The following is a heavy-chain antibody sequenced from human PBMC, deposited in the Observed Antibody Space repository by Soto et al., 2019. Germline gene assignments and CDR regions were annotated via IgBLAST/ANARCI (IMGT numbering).Heavy chain of an antibody. CDR1: GFTFSSYS. Sequence: EVQLVESGGGLVQPGGSLRLSCAASGFTFSSYSMNWVRQAPGKGLEWVSYISSSSSTIYYADSVKGRFTISRDKAKNSLYLQMNGLRDEDTAVYYCARDQELVAGTGDHYYYYYGMDVWGQGTTVTVSS. CDR2: ISSSSSTI. V-gene: IGHV3-48*02. CDR3: ARDQELVAGTGDHYYYYYGMDV. J-gene: IGHJ6*02. D-gene: IGHD6-19*01.